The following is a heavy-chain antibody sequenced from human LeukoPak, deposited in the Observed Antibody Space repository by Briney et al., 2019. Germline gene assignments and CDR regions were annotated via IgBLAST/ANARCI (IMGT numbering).Heavy chain of an antibody. D-gene: IGHD1-26*01. Sequence: GSSVKVSCKASGGTFTNYAFSWVRQAPGQGLEWMGGIIPIFGTTNYAQKFQGRVTITADESTTTAYMELSSLRSEDTAVYYCARGVRNSGSYYVDYWGQGTLVTVSS. CDR3: ARGVRNSGSYYVDY. CDR2: IIPIFGTT. CDR1: GGTFTNYA. J-gene: IGHJ4*02. V-gene: IGHV1-69*01.